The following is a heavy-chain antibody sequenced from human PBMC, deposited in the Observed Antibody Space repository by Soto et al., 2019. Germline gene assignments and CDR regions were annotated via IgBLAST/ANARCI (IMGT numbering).Heavy chain of an antibody. J-gene: IGHJ4*02. Sequence: QVHLVESGGDVVQPGRSLRLSCAASGFSFTSYAMHWVRQAPGKGLVWVAVISFDGSDQHYADSVKGRFTISRDNSKSTVYLQMNSLRAEDTAVYYCAREAIVVVTASPGHYWGQGTLVTVSS. D-gene: IGHD2-21*02. CDR3: AREAIVVVTASPGHY. V-gene: IGHV3-30-3*01. CDR2: ISFDGSDQ. CDR1: GFSFTSYA.